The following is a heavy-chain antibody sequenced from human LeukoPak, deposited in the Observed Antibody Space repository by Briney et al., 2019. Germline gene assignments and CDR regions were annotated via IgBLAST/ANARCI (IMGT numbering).Heavy chain of an antibody. CDR3: ARVDSSGSYYSSIDV. Sequence: KLSETLSLTCTVSGGSISSSSYYWGWIRQPPGKGLEWIGNIYYSGSTYYSPSLKSRVTISVDTSRNQFSLKLSSVTAADTAVYYCARVDSSGSYYSSIDVWGQGTPVTVSS. CDR1: GGSISSSSYY. J-gene: IGHJ6*02. D-gene: IGHD6-19*01. CDR2: IYYSGST. V-gene: IGHV4-39*01.